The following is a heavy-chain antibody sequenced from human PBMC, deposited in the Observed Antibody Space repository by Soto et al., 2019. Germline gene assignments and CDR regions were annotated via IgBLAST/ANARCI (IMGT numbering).Heavy chain of an antibody. V-gene: IGHV3-74*01. CDR3: AGRDCTTAVCFFY. D-gene: IGHD2-8*01. J-gene: IGHJ4*02. CDR1: GFTFSSYW. CDR2: INSDGSST. Sequence: GGSLRLSCAASGFTFSSYWMHWVRQAPGKGLVWVSRINSDGSSTSYADSVKGRFTISRDNAKNTLYLHMNSLRAEDTAVYYCAGRDCTTAVCFFYSGQGTLLTVSS.